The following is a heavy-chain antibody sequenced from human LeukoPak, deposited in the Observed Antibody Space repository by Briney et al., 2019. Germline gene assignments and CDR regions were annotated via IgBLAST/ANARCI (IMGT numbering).Heavy chain of an antibody. J-gene: IGHJ4*02. D-gene: IGHD4-17*01. CDR3: ATHVTSVTTSLEY. CDR2: ISGSGGST. Sequence: PGGSLRLSCAASGFSFTNYAMSWVRQAPGKGLEWVSAISGSGGSTYHADSVKGRFTISRGNSRYTLYLQMNSLRVEDTAVYYCATHVTSVTTSLEYWGQGTLVTVSS. V-gene: IGHV3-23*01. CDR1: GFSFTNYA.